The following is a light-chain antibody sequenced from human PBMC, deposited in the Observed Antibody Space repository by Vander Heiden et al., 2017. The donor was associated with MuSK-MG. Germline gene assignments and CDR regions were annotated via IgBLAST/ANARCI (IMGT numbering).Light chain of an antibody. V-gene: IGKV1-39*01. CDR2: DAS. CDR3: HQSDSTPFT. Sequence: IQLTPSPSFLSVSLKDRVTITCRASQNIYSCLHWYQQKPGKAPKLLMNDASRSHRGVPSRFSGSGSGTDFTLIITRLQPEDFATYYCHQSDSTPFTFGQGTKVEIK. J-gene: IGKJ2*01. CDR1: QNIYSC.